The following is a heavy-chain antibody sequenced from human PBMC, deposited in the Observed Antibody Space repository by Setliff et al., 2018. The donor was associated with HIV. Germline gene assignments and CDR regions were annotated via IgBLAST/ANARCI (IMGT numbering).Heavy chain of an antibody. CDR1: GYTFTSYA. V-gene: IGHV1-3*03. J-gene: IGHJ4*02. D-gene: IGHD2-8*02. CDR2: INVGKGNT. CDR3: ARDNTVWSCDH. Sequence: SVKVSCKASGYTFTSYAIHWVRQAPGQSLEWMGWINVGKGNTKYSQDLQGRVTITRDTSASTAYMELSSLRSEDTAVYHCARDNTVWSCDHWGQGTLVTVSS.